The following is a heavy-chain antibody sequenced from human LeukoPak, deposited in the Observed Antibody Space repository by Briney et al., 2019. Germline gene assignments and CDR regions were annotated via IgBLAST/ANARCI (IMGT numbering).Heavy chain of an antibody. J-gene: IGHJ4*02. Sequence: GGSLRLSCAASGFAFSSYGMHWVRQAPGKGLEWVAFIRYDGSNKYYADSVKGRFTISRDNSKNTLYLQMNSLRAEDTAVYYCAKAPPYDSSGYYHNIFDYWGQGTLVTVSS. CDR3: AKAPPYDSSGYYHNIFDY. D-gene: IGHD3-22*01. V-gene: IGHV3-30*02. CDR1: GFAFSSYG. CDR2: IRYDGSNK.